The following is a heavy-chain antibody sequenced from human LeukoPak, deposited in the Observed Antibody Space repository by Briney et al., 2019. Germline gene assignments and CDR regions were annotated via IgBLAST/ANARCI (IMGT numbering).Heavy chain of an antibody. Sequence: SETLSLTCTVSGSSISSYYWSWIRQPPGKGLEWIGYIYTSGSTNYNPSLKSRVTISVDTSKNQFSLKLSSVTAADTAVYYCARRRGLYFDYWGQGTLVTVSS. J-gene: IGHJ4*02. V-gene: IGHV4-4*09. CDR1: GSSISSYY. CDR3: ARRRGLYFDY. CDR2: IYTSGST.